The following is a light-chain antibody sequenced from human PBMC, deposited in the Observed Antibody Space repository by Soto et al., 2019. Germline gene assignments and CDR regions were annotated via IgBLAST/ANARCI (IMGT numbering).Light chain of an antibody. CDR1: TGAVTNGHY. V-gene: IGLV7-46*01. Sequence: HAMVTHEPSLTVSPGGTVTLTCGSSTGAVTNGHYPYWFQQKPGQAPRTLIYDTTNRHSWTPARFSGSLLGGKAALTLSGAQPEDEAEYYCLLSYNGHYVFGTGTKVTAL. J-gene: IGLJ1*01. CDR3: LLSYNGHYV. CDR2: DTT.